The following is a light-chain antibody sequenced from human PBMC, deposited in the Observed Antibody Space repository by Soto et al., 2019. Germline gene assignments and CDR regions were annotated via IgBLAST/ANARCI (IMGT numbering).Light chain of an antibody. Sequence: DIQMTQSPSSLSASVGDRVTINCRASQGISTYLVWYQQKPGTVPKLLIFAASTLHSGVPSRFSGSGSGTDFTLTISSLQPEDVATYYCQNYHGAPWTFGQGTKVEIK. CDR2: AAS. CDR3: QNYHGAPWT. J-gene: IGKJ1*01. CDR1: QGISTY. V-gene: IGKV1-27*01.